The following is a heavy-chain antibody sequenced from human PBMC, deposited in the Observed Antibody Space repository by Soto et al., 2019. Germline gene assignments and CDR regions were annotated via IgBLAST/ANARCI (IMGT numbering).Heavy chain of an antibody. CDR3: ARFGTSGDYAGPPLYYFHY. D-gene: IGHD2-21*01. J-gene: IGHJ4*02. V-gene: IGHV4-31*03. Sequence: SETLSLTCTVSGGSISSCGYYWSWMRRHPGKGLEWIGYIYYSGSTYYNPSLKSRVTISVDTSKNQFSLKLSSVTAADTAVYYCARFGTSGDYAGPPLYYFHYWGQGTLVTVSS. CDR1: GGSISSCGYY. CDR2: IYYSGST.